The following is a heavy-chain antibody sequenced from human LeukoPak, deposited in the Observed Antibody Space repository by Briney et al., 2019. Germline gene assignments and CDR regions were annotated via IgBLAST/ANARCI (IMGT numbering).Heavy chain of an antibody. CDR2: INHSGST. CDR1: GGSFSGYY. V-gene: IGHV4-34*01. J-gene: IGHJ4*02. Sequence: SETLSLTCAVYGGSFSGYYWSWIRQPPGKGLEWIGEINHSGSTNYNPSLKSRVTISVDTSKNQFSLKLSSVTAADTAVYYCARTRGVFDYWGQGTLVTVSS. D-gene: IGHD3-10*01. CDR3: ARTRGVFDY.